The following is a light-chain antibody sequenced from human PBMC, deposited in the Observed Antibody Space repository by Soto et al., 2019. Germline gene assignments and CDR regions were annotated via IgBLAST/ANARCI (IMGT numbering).Light chain of an antibody. V-gene: IGKV3-20*01. CDR2: GAS. CDR1: QSVSSSY. J-gene: IGKJ4*01. Sequence: EIVLTQSPGTLSLSPGERATLSRRASQSVSSSYLAWYQQKPGQAPRLLIYGASSRATGISDRFSGSGSGTDFTLTISRLEPEDFAVYYCQQYGSSPPLTFGGGTKVEIK. CDR3: QQYGSSPPLT.